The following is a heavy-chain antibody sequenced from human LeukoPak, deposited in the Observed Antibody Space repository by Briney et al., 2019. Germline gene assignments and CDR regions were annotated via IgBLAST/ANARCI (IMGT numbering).Heavy chain of an antibody. V-gene: IGHV3-30*02. CDR3: AKGYDSSGYYLDH. D-gene: IGHD3-22*01. Sequence: GGGLRLSCAESVFSFSSDVMHRVRQTPGRGGEWVAYMRSEGSAKYYADSVRGRFTIYRENSKNTLYLQMNSLRREDTGVYYCAKGYDSSGYYLDHWGQATLLTVPS. CDR2: MRSEGSAK. CDR1: VFSFSSDV. J-gene: IGHJ4*02.